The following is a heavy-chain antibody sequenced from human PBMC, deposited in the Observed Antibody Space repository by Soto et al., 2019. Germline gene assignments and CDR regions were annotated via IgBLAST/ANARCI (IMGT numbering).Heavy chain of an antibody. CDR3: ARLVYDTRLNYMYFDF. D-gene: IGHD2-8*01. V-gene: IGHV4-4*02. J-gene: IGHJ4*02. Sequence: SEALALPGAVSGVSMSSGNWWPWVRQTPQRGLEYIGEIFHDGTANYYPSFERRVAISVDTSKNQFSLKLTSVTAADTAIYFCARLVYDTRLNYMYFDFWGQGALVTVSS. CDR1: GVSMSSGNW. CDR2: IFHDGTA.